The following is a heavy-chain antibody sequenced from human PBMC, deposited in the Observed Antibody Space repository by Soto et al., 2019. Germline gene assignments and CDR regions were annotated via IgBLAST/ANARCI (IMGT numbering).Heavy chain of an antibody. V-gene: IGHV3-30*18. D-gene: IGHD1-26*01. J-gene: IGHJ6*02. CDR1: GFTFSSYG. CDR3: AKDQGIVGATGADDPYYYYYGMDV. CDR2: ISYDGSNK. Sequence: GGSLRLSCAASGFTFSSYGMHWVRQAPGKGLEWVAVISYDGSNKYYADSVKGRFTISRDNSKNTLYLQMNSLRAEDTAVYYCAKDQGIVGATGADDPYYYYYGMDVWGQGTTVTVSS.